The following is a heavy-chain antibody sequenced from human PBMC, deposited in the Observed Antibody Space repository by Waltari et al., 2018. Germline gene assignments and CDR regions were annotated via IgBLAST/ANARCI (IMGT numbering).Heavy chain of an antibody. CDR2: IYYSGST. CDR3: ARHTYSSSPDY. J-gene: IGHJ4*02. Sequence: QLQLQESGPGLVKPSETLSLTCTVSGGSNSGNNYYWGWIRQPPGKGLEWIGSIYYSGSTYCTPPLKSRVTISVDTSKNQFSLKLSSVTAADTAVYYCARHTYSSSPDYWGQGTLVTVSS. CDR1: GGSNSGNNYY. D-gene: IGHD6-13*01. V-gene: IGHV4-39*01.